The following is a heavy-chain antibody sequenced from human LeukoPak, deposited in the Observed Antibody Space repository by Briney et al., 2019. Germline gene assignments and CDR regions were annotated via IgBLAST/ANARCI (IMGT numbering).Heavy chain of an antibody. CDR1: GGTFSSYA. D-gene: IGHD2-21*02. CDR3: ASTRRGVVVTAMDYYYVMDV. V-gene: IGHV1-69*04. Sequence: SVKVSCTASGGTFSSYAISWVRQAPGQGLEWMGRIIPIFGIANYAQKFQGRVTITADKSTSTAYMELSSLRSEDTAVYYCASTRRGVVVTAMDYYYVMDVWGQGTTVTVSS. CDR2: IIPIFGIA. J-gene: IGHJ6*02.